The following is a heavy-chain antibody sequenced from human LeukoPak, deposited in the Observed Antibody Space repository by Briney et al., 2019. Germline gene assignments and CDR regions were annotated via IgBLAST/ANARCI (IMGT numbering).Heavy chain of an antibody. CDR3: AKDSDYYDSSGYPQH. CDR2: IRYDGSNK. Sequence: GGTLRLSCAASGFTFSSYGMHWVRQAPGKGLEWVAFIRYDGSNKYYADSVKGRFTISRDNSKNTLYLQMNSLRAEDTAVYYCAKDSDYYDSSGYPQHWGQGTLVTVSS. CDR1: GFTFSSYG. V-gene: IGHV3-30*02. D-gene: IGHD3-22*01. J-gene: IGHJ1*01.